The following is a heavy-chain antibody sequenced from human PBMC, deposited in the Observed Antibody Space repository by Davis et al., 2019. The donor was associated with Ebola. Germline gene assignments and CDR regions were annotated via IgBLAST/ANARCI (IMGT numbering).Heavy chain of an antibody. J-gene: IGHJ6*03. Sequence: AASVKVSCKASGYTFTGYYLHWVRQAPGQGLEWMGWINPNSGGTKYAQRFQGRVTMTRDTSISTTYIDLSRLRSDDTAVYYCAKARYCSSTGCSPRMDVGGKGTTVTVSS. CDR3: AKARYCSSTGCSPRMDV. CDR2: INPNSGGT. CDR1: GYTFTGYY. D-gene: IGHD2-2*01. V-gene: IGHV1-2*02.